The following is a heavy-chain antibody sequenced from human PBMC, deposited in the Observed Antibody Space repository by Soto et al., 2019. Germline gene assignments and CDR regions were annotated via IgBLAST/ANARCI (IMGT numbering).Heavy chain of an antibody. CDR2: FYHSGNS. Sequence: SETLSLTCSVSGGSISSYYWSWIRQSPEKGLEWIGYFYHSGNSNYNPSLKSRVTISVDTSKNQISLSLRSVTAADTAVYFCARISSVDPYGYVNGGLDVWGQGNTVTVSS. CDR3: ARISSVDPYGYVNGGLDV. J-gene: IGHJ6*02. D-gene: IGHD3-16*01. CDR1: GGSISSYY. V-gene: IGHV4-59*01.